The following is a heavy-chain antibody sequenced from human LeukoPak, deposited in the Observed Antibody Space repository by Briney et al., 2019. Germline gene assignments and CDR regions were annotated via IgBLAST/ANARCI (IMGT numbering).Heavy chain of an antibody. Sequence: GASVNVSCKASGGAFSSYAISWVRQAPGQGLEWMGRINVILDTANYAQKFQGRVTITADISTSTSYMELSSLRSEDTAAYYCARDQGIGDASDIWGQGTVVTVSS. CDR1: GGAFSSYA. CDR2: INVILDTA. CDR3: ARDQGIGDASDI. J-gene: IGHJ3*02. V-gene: IGHV1-69*04.